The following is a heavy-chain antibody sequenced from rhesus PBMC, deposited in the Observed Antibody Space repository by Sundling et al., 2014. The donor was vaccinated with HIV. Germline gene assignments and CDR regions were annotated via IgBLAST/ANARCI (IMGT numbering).Heavy chain of an antibody. V-gene: IGHV3S42*01. CDR3: AKQSGLDWLLAYHLDY. D-gene: IGHD3-3*01. CDR1: GFTFSSYG. Sequence: EVQLVESGGGLVQPGGSLRLSCAASGFTFSSYGMYWVRQAPGKGPELISGIRSSGGGTYYADSVKGRFTISRDNSKNTLSLQMNSLRTEDTAVYYCAKQSGLDWLLAYHLDYWGQGVLVTVSS. J-gene: IGHJ4*01. CDR2: IRSSGGGT.